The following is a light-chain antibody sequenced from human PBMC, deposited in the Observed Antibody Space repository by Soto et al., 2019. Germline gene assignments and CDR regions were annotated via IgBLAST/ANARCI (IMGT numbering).Light chain of an antibody. Sequence: SYELTQSPSVSVAPGRTARVACEGNNIGTKSVHWYQQRPGQAPVVVVYYDSDRPSGIPERFSGSNSGNTATLTIGSVEAGDEAEYYCQVWDTSTFHPIFGGGTKLTVL. CDR1: NIGTKS. V-gene: IGLV3-21*04. J-gene: IGLJ2*01. CDR2: YDS. CDR3: QVWDTSTFHPI.